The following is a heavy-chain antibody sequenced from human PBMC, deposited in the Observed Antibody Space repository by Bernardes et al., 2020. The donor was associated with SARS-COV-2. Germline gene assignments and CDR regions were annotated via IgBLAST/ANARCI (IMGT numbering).Heavy chain of an antibody. D-gene: IGHD5-12*01. CDR2: ITPDGSNK. V-gene: IGHV3-74*01. CDR3: ATGGFGGSAPGMDA. CDR1: GITFSSYW. J-gene: IGHJ6*02. Sequence: GGSLRLSCTASGITFSSYWMHWGRQVPGKGLVWVSRITPDGSNKDYAASVKGRLTISRDNAKNTVYLQMNSLRVEDTAVYYCATGGFGGSAPGMDAWGQGTTVTVSS.